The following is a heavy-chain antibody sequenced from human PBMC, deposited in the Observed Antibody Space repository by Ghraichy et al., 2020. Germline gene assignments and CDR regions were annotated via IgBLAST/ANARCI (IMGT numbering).Heavy chain of an antibody. J-gene: IGHJ4*02. D-gene: IGHD2-2*01. V-gene: IGHV3-7*01. Sequence: LSLTCAASGFTFTNYWMTWVRQAPGEGLEWVANIKQDGSETYYVDSVKGRFTISRDNAKNSLYLQMNSVRAEDTAVYYCARKGTSCSSTSCYGLDYWGQGTLVTVSS. CDR2: IKQDGSET. CDR3: ARKGTSCSSTSCYGLDY. CDR1: GFTFTNYW.